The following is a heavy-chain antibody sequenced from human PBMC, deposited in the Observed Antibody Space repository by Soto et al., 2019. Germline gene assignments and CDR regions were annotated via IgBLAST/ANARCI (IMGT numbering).Heavy chain of an antibody. CDR2: IFSNDGK. Sequence: QVTLKESGPVLVKPTETLTLTCTASGFALSNAKMGVSWIRQPPGKALEWLAHIFSNDGKSYSTSLKSRLTISKDTSKSQVVLTMTNMDPVETATYYCARISRQLGYDYWGQGTLVTVSS. V-gene: IGHV2-26*01. J-gene: IGHJ4*02. CDR3: ARISRQLGYDY. D-gene: IGHD6-13*01. CDR1: GFALSNAKMG.